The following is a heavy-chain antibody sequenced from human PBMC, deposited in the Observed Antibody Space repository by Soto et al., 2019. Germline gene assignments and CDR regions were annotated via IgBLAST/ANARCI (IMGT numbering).Heavy chain of an antibody. CDR3: ARTGDYGGTSDYYYYGMDV. CDR2: IYSGGST. Sequence: GGSLRLSCAASGFTVSSNYMSWVRQAPGKGLEWVSVIYSGGSTYYADSVKGRFTISRDNSKNTLYLQMNSLRAEDTAVYYCARTGDYGGTSDYYYYGMDVWGQGTTVTVSS. D-gene: IGHD4-17*01. J-gene: IGHJ6*02. V-gene: IGHV3-53*01. CDR1: GFTVSSNY.